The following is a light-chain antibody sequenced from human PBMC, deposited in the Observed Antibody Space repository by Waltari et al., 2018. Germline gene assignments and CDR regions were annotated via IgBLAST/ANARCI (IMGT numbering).Light chain of an antibody. CDR1: SSDIGGYNY. Sequence: QSALTQPRSVSGSPAQSVTISCPGTSSDIGGYNYVPWYQQYPGKAPKLIIYDVNKRPPGVPDRFSGSKSGNTASLTISGLQTEDEADYYCCSYAGPDNHVVFGGGTKMTVL. J-gene: IGLJ2*01. CDR2: DVN. V-gene: IGLV2-11*01. CDR3: CSYAGPDNHVV.